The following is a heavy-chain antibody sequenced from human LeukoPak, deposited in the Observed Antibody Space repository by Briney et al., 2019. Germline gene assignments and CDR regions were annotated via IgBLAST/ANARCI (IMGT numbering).Heavy chain of an antibody. CDR2: IYYSGST. Sequence: SETLSLTCTVSGGSISSYYWSWIRQPPGKGLEWIGYIYYSGSTNYNPSLKSRVTISVDTSKNQFSPKLSSVTAADTAVYYCAREIVTWSSGDKYYFDYWGQGTLVTVSS. D-gene: IGHD6-19*01. CDR1: GGSISSYY. J-gene: IGHJ4*02. V-gene: IGHV4-59*01. CDR3: AREIVTWSSGDKYYFDY.